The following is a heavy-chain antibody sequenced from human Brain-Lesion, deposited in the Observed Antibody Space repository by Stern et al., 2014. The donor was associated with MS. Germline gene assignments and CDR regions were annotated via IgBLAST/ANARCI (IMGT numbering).Heavy chain of an antibody. CDR1: GYTLTELS. CDR2: FDPEDGET. D-gene: IGHD1-26*01. CDR3: ATLSPGAGGNYCRHFDY. Sequence: QVQLVESGAEVKKPGASVKVSCKVSGYTLTELSMHWVRQAPTKGLEWMGGFDPEDGETICAQKFQGRVTMTEDTSTDTAYMELSSLRSEDTAVYYCATLSPGAGGNYCRHFDYWGQGTLVTVSS. V-gene: IGHV1-24*01. J-gene: IGHJ4*02.